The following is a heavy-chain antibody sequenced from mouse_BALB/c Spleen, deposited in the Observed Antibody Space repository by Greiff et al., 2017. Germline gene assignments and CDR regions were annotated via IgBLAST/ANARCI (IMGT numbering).Heavy chain of an antibody. D-gene: IGHD2-1*01. Sequence: VKLVESGAELVRPGSSVKISCKASGYAFSSYWMNWVKQRPGQGLEWIGQIYPGDGDTNYNGKFKGKATLTADKSSSTAYMQLSSLTSEDSAVYFCARFDGNYGAMDYWGQGTSVTVSS. CDR2: IYPGDGDT. J-gene: IGHJ4*01. V-gene: IGHV1-80*01. CDR1: GYAFSSYW. CDR3: ARFDGNYGAMDY.